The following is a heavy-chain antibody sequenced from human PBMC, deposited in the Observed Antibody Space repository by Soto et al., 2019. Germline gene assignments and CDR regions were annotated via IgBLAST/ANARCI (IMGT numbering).Heavy chain of an antibody. CDR1: GGSVSSGSYY. Sequence: SETLSLTCTVSGGSVSSGSYYWSWIRQPPGKGLEWIGYIYYSGSTNYNPSLKSRVTISVDTSKNQFSLKLSSVTAADTAVYYCARIERDGYNRGRFDYWGQGSMVIVSS. V-gene: IGHV4-61*01. J-gene: IGHJ4*02. CDR2: IYYSGST. D-gene: IGHD5-12*01. CDR3: ARIERDGYNRGRFDY.